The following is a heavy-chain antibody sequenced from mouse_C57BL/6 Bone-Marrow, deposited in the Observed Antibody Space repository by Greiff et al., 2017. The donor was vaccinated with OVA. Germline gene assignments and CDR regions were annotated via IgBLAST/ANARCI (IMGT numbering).Heavy chain of an antibody. Sequence: EVKVVESGGGLVQPGGSLKLSCAASGFTFSDYGMAWVRQAPRKGPEWVAFISNLAYSIYYADTVTGRFTISRENAKNTLYLEMSSLRSEDTAMYYCATIYYYGSSYDYYAMDYWGQGTSVTVSS. D-gene: IGHD1-1*01. J-gene: IGHJ4*01. V-gene: IGHV5-15*01. CDR3: ATIYYYGSSYDYYAMDY. CDR1: GFTFSDYG. CDR2: ISNLAYSI.